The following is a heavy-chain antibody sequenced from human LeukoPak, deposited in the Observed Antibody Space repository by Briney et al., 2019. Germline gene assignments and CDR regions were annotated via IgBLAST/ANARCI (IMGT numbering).Heavy chain of an antibody. CDR1: GGSITSYY. V-gene: IGHV4-4*07. Sequence: NPSETLSLTCTVSGGSITSYYWSWIRQSAGKGLEWIGRIYITGSTTYNPSLKSRVTMSLDTSKNQFSLKLSSVTAADTAVYYCARDSGTTGEVKFDLWGQGTLVTVSS. J-gene: IGHJ5*02. CDR3: ARDSGTTGEVKFDL. D-gene: IGHD3-10*01. CDR2: IYITGST.